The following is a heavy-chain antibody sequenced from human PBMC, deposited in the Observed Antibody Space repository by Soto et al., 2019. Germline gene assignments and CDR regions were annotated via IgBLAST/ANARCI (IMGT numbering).Heavy chain of an antibody. J-gene: IGHJ5*02. CDR2: IYYSGST. D-gene: IGHD4-17*01. CDR1: GGSISSGDYY. V-gene: IGHV4-30-4*01. CDR3: ARGLDYGGNPPLSP. Sequence: QVQLQESGPGLVKPSQTLSLTCTVSGGSISSGDYYWSWIRQPPGKGLEWIGYIYYSGSTYYNPSLKSRVTIAVDTSKNQFSLMLSSVTAADTAVYYCARGLDYGGNPPLSPWGQGTLVTVSS.